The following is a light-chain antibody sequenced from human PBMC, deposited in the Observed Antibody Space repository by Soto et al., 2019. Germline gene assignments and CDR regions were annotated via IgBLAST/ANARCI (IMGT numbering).Light chain of an antibody. CDR1: EDISTW. V-gene: IGKV1-12*01. J-gene: IGKJ5*01. Sequence: DIQMTQSPSSVSASVGDRVTITCRSSEDISTWLAWYQQKPGKAPKLLIYAASSLQSGVPSRFSGSGSGTDFTLTISSPQPEDFATYYCQHADSFPLITFGQGTRLE. CDR3: QHADSFPLIT. CDR2: AAS.